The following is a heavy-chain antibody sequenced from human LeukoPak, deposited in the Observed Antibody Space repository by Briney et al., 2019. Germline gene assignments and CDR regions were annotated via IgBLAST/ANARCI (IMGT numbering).Heavy chain of an antibody. CDR1: GGSFSGYY. CDR2: INHSGST. D-gene: IGHD3-9*01. V-gene: IGHV4-34*01. Sequence: PSETLSLTCAVYGGSFSGYYWSWIRQPPGKGLEWIGEINHSGSTNYNPSLKSRVTISVDTSKNQFSLKLSSVTAADTAVYYCARVTENYDILTGYYSGYYFDYWGQGTLVTVSS. J-gene: IGHJ4*02. CDR3: ARVTENYDILTGYYSGYYFDY.